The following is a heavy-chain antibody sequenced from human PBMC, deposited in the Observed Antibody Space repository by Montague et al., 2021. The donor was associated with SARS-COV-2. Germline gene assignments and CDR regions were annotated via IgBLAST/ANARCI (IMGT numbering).Heavy chain of an antibody. J-gene: IGHJ3*02. Sequence: CAISGDSVSGLSVGWNWIRSELQRHFQWLGRIYHWTKWDSDYAEXXKGRLVITPDTSKNQVSLQLNSVIPEDTAVYFCASSGITLTGLDAFDIWGQGTMVTVSS. V-gene: IGHV6-1*01. D-gene: IGHD3-9*01. CDR3: ASSGITLTGLDAFDI. CDR2: IYHWTKWDS. CDR1: GDSVSGLSVG.